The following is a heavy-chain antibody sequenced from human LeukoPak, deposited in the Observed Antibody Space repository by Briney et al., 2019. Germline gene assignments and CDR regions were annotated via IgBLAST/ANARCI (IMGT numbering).Heavy chain of an antibody. CDR1: GFVFSDSP. J-gene: IGHJ5*02. Sequence: GASLRLSCAASGFVFSDSPLHWVRQASGKGLEWVALIRTKSNNFATAYAASLRGRFTVSRDDSRKMAYLQMNSLKTEDTAVYYCTSLTTKTPWGQGTLVTVSS. CDR3: TSLTTKTP. CDR2: IRTKSNNFAT. D-gene: IGHD4/OR15-4a*01. V-gene: IGHV3-73*01.